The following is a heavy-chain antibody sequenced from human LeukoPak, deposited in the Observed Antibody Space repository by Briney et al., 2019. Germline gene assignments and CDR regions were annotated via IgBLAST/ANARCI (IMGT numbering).Heavy chain of an antibody. D-gene: IGHD3-10*01. J-gene: IGHJ5*02. CDR2: IYNSGTT. CDR3: VRGYGYYLGQFDP. V-gene: IGHV4-39*07. Sequence: KSSETLSLTCTVSGGSLSSSRYFWAWIRQPPGKGLDWIGSIYNSGTTYYIASLKSRVTMSLDRSKNQFSLRLNSVTAADTAMYYCVRGYGYYLGQFDPWGQGTQVAVSS. CDR1: GGSLSSSRYF.